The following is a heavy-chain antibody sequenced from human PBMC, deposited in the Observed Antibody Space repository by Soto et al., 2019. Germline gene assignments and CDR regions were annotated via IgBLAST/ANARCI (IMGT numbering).Heavy chain of an antibody. V-gene: IGHV4-59*02. CDR3: TRGKWFPRGSGMDV. Sequence: QVQLQESGPGLVKPSETLSLTCTVSGDSVTSDYWSWIRQPPGKRLEYIGFIYLGGSANYNPSLESRVTISPEKSKNQLSLRLTSVTAADTAVYYCTRGKWFPRGSGMDVWGRGTTVTVS. CDR1: GDSVTSDY. D-gene: IGHD3-22*01. J-gene: IGHJ6*02. CDR2: IYLGGSA.